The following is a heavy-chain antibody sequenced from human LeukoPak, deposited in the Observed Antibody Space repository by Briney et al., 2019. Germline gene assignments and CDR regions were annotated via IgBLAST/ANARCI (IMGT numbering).Heavy chain of an antibody. CDR3: ARDGYNSGYFDY. J-gene: IGHJ4*02. V-gene: IGHV4-30-4*01. D-gene: IGHD5-24*01. Sequence: SQTLSLTCTVSGASISSGGYYWNWIRQPPGKGLEWNGYIYYSRSTSYSPSLKSRLTISVDTPKNQFSLKLSSVTAADTAVYYCARDGYNSGYFDYWGQGTLVTVSS. CDR2: IYYSRST. CDR1: GASISSGGYY.